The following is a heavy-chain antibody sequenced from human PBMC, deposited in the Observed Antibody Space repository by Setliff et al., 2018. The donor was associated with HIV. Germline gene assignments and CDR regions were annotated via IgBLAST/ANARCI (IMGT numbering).Heavy chain of an antibody. D-gene: IGHD2-15*01. CDR3: ARRVVLAAAFDY. Sequence: SETLSLTCTVSGGSISGFYWSWIRQPPGNGLEWIGWIYDSGATKYNPSLKSRATISLETSKMQFSLKLNSVSAADTAVYYCARRVVLAAAFDYWGQGALVTVS. CDR2: IYDSGAT. V-gene: IGHV4-59*08. J-gene: IGHJ4*02. CDR1: GGSISGFY.